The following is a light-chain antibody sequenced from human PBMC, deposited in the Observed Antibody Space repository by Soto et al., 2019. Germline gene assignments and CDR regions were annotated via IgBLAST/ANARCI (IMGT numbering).Light chain of an antibody. CDR3: QQYASSPIT. J-gene: IGKJ5*01. V-gene: IGKV3-20*01. Sequence: EILLTESPCTLCLSPVERATLSCRASQTVTSNYLAWYQQKPGQAPRLLIFVASNRATDIPDRFSGSGSGTDFTLTISRLEPEDFAVYYCQQYASSPITFGQGTRLEIK. CDR2: VAS. CDR1: QTVTSNY.